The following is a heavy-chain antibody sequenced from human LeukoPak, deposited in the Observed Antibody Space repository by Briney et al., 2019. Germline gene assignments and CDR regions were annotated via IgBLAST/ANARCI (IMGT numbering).Heavy chain of an antibody. V-gene: IGHV4-59*01. J-gene: IGHJ4*02. D-gene: IGHD3-10*01. CDR2: IYNSENT. CDR3: ARVDRSGSDY. Sequence: SETLSLTCTASGGSISTYSWSWIRQPPGKGLEWIGYIYNSENTNYNPSLKSRVTISVDTSKNQFSLKLSSVTAADTAVYYCARVDRSGSDYWGQGIMVTVSS. CDR1: GGSISTYS.